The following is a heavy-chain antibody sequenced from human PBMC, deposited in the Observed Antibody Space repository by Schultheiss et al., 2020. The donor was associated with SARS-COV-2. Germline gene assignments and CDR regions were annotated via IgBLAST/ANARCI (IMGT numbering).Heavy chain of an antibody. Sequence: GGSLRLSCAASGFTFDDYAMHWVRQAPGKGLEWVSGISWNSGSIGYADSVKGRFTISRDNAENSLYLQMNSLRAEDTALYYCAREGNRYCSSTSCDHYYYYYMDVWGKATTVTVSS. D-gene: IGHD2-2*01. CDR1: GFTFDDYA. CDR2: ISWNSGSI. J-gene: IGHJ6*03. V-gene: IGHV3-9*01. CDR3: AREGNRYCSSTSCDHYYYYYMDV.